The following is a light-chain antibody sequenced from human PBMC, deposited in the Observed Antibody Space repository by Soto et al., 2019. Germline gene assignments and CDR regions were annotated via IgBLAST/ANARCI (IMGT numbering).Light chain of an antibody. V-gene: IGKV4-1*01. J-gene: IGKJ5*01. CDR3: QQYYSTPPT. Sequence: MAMTQSVASLAVGLGEMVAINCKSTQSVLYSSNNKNYLPWYQQKPGQRPKLLIFWTSTRESGVPDRFSGSESGTDFTLTIRSMQAEDVAVYYCQQYYSTPPTFGQGTRLEI. CDR2: WTS. CDR1: QSVLYSSNNKNY.